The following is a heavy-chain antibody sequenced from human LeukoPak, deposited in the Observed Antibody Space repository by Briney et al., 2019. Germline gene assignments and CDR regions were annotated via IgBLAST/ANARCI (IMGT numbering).Heavy chain of an antibody. CDR1: GGSISSSSYY. CDR3: ARQEYSTPGENAFGI. V-gene: IGHV4-39*01. D-gene: IGHD6-6*01. J-gene: IGHJ3*02. CDR2: IYYSGST. Sequence: SETLSLTCTVSGGSISSSSYYWGWIRQPPGKGLEWIGSIYYSGSTYYNPSLKSRVTISVDTSKNQFSLKLSSVTAADTAVYYCARQEYSTPGENAFGIWGQGTMVTVSS.